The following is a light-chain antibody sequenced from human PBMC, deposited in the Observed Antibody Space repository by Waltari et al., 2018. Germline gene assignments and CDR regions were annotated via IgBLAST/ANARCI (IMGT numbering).Light chain of an antibody. CDR3: AAWDDSLNGWV. CDR1: TPSTGSHS. J-gene: IGLJ3*02. V-gene: IGLV1-44*01. CDR2: NNN. Sequence: QSLLTQPPSASGTPGQRVTISCSGRTPSTGSHSVHWYQQLPRTAPQLLIFNNNQRPSGVPDRFSGSKSGTSASLAISGLQSEDEADYYCAAWDDSLNGWVFGGGTKVTVL.